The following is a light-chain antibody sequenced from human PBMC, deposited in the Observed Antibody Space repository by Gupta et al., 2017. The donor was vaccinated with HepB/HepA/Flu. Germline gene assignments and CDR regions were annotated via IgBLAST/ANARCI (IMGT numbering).Light chain of an antibody. CDR3: QQYYSTPVT. V-gene: IGKV4-1*01. Sequence: DIVMTQSPDSLAVSLGERATINCKSSQSVLYSSNNENYLAWYQQRPGQPPKLLIYWASTRESGVPGRFSGSGSGTDFTLTISSLQAEDVAVYYCQQYYSTPVTFGPGTKVDIK. CDR1: QSVLYSSNNENY. CDR2: WAS. J-gene: IGKJ3*01.